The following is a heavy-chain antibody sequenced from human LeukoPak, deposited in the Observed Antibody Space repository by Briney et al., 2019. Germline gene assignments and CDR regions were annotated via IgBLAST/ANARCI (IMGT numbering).Heavy chain of an antibody. CDR3: ARHLQGCSSSSCPFDY. Sequence: GESLKISCKGSGYSFTSYWIGWVRQMPGKGLEWMGIIYPGDSDTRYSPSFQGQVTISADKSISTAYLQWSSLKASDTAMYYCARHLQGCSSSSCPFDYWGQGTLVTVSS. CDR2: IYPGDSDT. D-gene: IGHD2-2*01. V-gene: IGHV5-51*01. J-gene: IGHJ4*02. CDR1: GYSFTSYW.